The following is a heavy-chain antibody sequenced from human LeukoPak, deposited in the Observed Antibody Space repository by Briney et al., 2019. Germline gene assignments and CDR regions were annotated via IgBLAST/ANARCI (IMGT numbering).Heavy chain of an antibody. D-gene: IGHD3-22*01. J-gene: IGHJ4*02. CDR3: ASIPTPTHLDDSSGYDDY. CDR1: GGSFSGYY. V-gene: IGHV4-34*01. Sequence: PSETLSLTCAVYGGSFSGYYWCWIRQPPGKGLEWIGEINHSGSTNYNPSLKSRVTISVDTSKNQFSLKLSSVTAADTAVYYCASIPTPTHLDDSSGYDDYWGQGTLVTVSS. CDR2: INHSGST.